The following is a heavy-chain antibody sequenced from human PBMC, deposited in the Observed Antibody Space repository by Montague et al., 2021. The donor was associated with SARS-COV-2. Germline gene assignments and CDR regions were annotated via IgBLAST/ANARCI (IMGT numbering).Heavy chain of an antibody. CDR3: ARSYYDILTAYYTPFDY. V-gene: IGHV2-70*04. Sequence: PALVKPTQTLTLTCTFSGFSLSTSGMRASWIRQRPGKALEWLARIDWDDDKFYSTSLKTRLTISKDTSKNQVVLTMTNMDPVDTATYYCARSYYDILTAYYTPFDYWGQGTLVTVSS. J-gene: IGHJ4*02. CDR2: IDWDDDK. CDR1: GFSLSTSGMR. D-gene: IGHD3-9*01.